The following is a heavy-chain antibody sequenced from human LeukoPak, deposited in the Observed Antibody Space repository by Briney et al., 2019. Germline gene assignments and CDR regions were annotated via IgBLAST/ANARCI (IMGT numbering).Heavy chain of an antibody. V-gene: IGHV1-8*01. CDR3: ARFFYDSSGYYLGN. J-gene: IGHJ4*02. CDR1: GYTFTSYD. CDR2: MNPNSGNT. Sequence: ASVKVSCKASGYTFTSYDINWVRQVTGQGLEWMGWMNPNSGNTGYAQKFQGRVTMTRNTSISTAYMELSSLRSEDTAVYYCARFFYDSSGYYLGNWGQGTLVTVSS. D-gene: IGHD3-22*01.